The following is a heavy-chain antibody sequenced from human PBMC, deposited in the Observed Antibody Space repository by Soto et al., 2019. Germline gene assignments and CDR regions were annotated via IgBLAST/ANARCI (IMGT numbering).Heavy chain of an antibody. J-gene: IGHJ4*02. Sequence: SETLSLTCTVSGGSISSYYWSWIRQPPGKGLEWIGYIYYRGSTNYNPSLKSRVTISVDTSKNQFSLKLNSVTAADTAVYYCASYNWNDDGDYWGQGTLVTVSS. CDR1: GGSISSYY. CDR2: IYYRGST. CDR3: ASYNWNDDGDY. V-gene: IGHV4-59*01. D-gene: IGHD1-20*01.